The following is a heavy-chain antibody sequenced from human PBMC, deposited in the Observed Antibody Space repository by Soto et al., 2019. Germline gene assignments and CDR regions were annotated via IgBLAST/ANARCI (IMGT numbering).Heavy chain of an antibody. Sequence: SETLSLTCAVYGGSFSGYYWTWIRQPPGKGLEWIGEINDSGGTDYNPPLKSRVTISLDTSKNQLSLKLSSVTAADTAVYYCARGRKGFSSSCYVDWGQGNLVTVSS. CDR2: INDSGGT. D-gene: IGHD6-13*01. J-gene: IGHJ4*02. CDR1: GGSFSGYY. CDR3: ARGRKGFSSSCYVD. V-gene: IGHV4-34*01.